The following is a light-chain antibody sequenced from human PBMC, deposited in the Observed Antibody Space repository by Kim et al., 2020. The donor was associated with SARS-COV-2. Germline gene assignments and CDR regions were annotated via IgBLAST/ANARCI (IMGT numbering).Light chain of an antibody. V-gene: IGKV2-30*01. Sequence: PASIPCRSIQSLAYSDGNIYLNWFNQRPGQSARRLIEKVSKRDSGVTDRFSGSGSGTDFTLQISRVEAEDVGVYYCMQGTHWPFTFGPGTKVDIK. CDR3: MQGTHWPFT. J-gene: IGKJ3*01. CDR2: KVS. CDR1: QSLAYSDGNIY.